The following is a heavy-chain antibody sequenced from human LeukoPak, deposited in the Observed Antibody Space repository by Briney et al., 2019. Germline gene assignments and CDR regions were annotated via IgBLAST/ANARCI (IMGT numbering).Heavy chain of an antibody. J-gene: IGHJ4*02. Sequence: GGSLRLSCAASGFTFSSHAMSWVRRAPGKGLEWVSGLIENGATTYYADSVKGRFTISRDSSRNTMYLQMNSLRVEDTAVYYCVKDYQVGNSPAFGDYWGQGTLVTISS. CDR3: VKDYQVGNSPAFGDY. V-gene: IGHV3-23*01. CDR2: LIENGATT. CDR1: GFTFSSHA. D-gene: IGHD1-26*01.